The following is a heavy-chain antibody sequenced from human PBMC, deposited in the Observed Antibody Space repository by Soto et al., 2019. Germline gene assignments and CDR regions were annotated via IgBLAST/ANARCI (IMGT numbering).Heavy chain of an antibody. D-gene: IGHD3-22*01. CDR2: IWNDGIRK. J-gene: IGHJ4*02. V-gene: IGHV3-33*01. Sequence: GGSLRLSCGASGFTFSRYVMHWVRQAPGKGLEWVALIWNDGIRKVYVDSVKGRFTISRDNSKNTLDLQMNSLRAEDTTVYYCARDDDYEANAFDYWGPGTLVTVSS. CDR3: ARDDDYEANAFDY. CDR1: GFTFSRYV.